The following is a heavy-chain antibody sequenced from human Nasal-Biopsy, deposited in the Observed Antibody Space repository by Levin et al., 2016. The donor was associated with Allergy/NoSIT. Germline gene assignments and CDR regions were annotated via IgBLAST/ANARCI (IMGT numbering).Heavy chain of an antibody. V-gene: IGHV3-30*03. D-gene: IGHD2-15*01. J-gene: IGHJ4*02. CDR1: GFTFSNYG. CDR3: ARACSSGGSCYVIDY. Sequence: GESLKISCAASGFTFSNYGMHWVRQAPGKGLEWVAITSHDGNDKTYADPVKGRFTISRDNSKNTLYLEMNSLRVEDTAVYYCARACSSGGSCYVIDYWGQGTLVTVSS. CDR2: TSHDGNDK.